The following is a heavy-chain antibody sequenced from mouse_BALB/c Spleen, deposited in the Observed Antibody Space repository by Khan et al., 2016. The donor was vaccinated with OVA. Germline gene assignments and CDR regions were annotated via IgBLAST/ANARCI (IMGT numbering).Heavy chain of an antibody. D-gene: IGHD2-3*01. V-gene: IGHV5-12*02. J-gene: IGHJ3*01. CDR3: SRERDDGGLAY. CDR2: ISNRGTTT. Sequence: EVELVESGGGLVQPGGSLKLSCATSGFTFSDYYMYWVRQTPEKRLEWVAYISNRGTTTYYPDTLRGRFTFSRDNAKTTLYLQMSRLKSEDTAIYYCSRERDDGGLAYWGQGTLVTVSS. CDR1: GFTFSDYY.